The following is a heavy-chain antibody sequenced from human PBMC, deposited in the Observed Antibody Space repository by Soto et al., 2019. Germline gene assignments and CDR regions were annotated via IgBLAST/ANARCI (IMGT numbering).Heavy chain of an antibody. D-gene: IGHD1-1*01. CDR1: GGSIINYY. V-gene: IGHV4-59*08. CDR3: ARQGYGSQPGLVDA. CDR2: INHDGYS. Sequence: QVQLQQSGPGLVKPSETLSLTCTVSGGSIINYYCSWFRQSPGKGLEWIGYINHDGYSAYNLSLKRRITMSADTSKTQFSLMLDSVTATDSAVYYCARQGYGSQPGLVDAWGQGTTVIVSS. J-gene: IGHJ6*02.